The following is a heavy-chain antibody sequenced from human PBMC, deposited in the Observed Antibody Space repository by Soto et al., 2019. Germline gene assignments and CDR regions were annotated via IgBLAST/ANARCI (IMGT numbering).Heavy chain of an antibody. CDR1: GYTFTDYY. J-gene: IGHJ4*02. CDR3: TRASAVAGGSSNSLPNDY. Sequence: ASVKVSCKASGYTFTDYYMHWVRQAPGQGLEWMGWINPSSGATSYAQNFQGRVTMTRDTSISTFYMELSRLSSDDTAVYYCTRASAVAGGSSNSLPNDYWGQGALVTVSS. D-gene: IGHD6-19*01. CDR2: INPSSGAT. V-gene: IGHV1-2*02.